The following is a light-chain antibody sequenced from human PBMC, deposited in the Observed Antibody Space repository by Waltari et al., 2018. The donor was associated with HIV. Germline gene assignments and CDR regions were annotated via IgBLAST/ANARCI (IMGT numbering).Light chain of an antibody. Sequence: QSVLTQPPSASGTPGQRVTISCSGRRSNIGSNPVSWYQQLPGAAPKLLILDNNQRRSGVPDRFSGSKSGTSASLAISGLQSEDEGDYYCAAWDDSLNGLFGGGTKLTV. CDR3: AAWDDSLNGL. V-gene: IGLV1-44*01. CDR1: RSNIGSNP. CDR2: DNN. J-gene: IGLJ2*01.